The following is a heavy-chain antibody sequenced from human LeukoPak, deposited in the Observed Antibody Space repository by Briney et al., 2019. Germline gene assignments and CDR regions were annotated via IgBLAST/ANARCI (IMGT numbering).Heavy chain of an antibody. V-gene: IGHV3-7*01. D-gene: IGHD5-12*01. J-gene: IGHJ4*02. CDR2: INQGGSVQ. Sequence: GGSLRLSCAASGFTFRSYWMSWVRQAPGKGLERVANINQGGSVQYYMDSVKGRFTISRDDAKNSLYVQMNSLRDEDTAVYYCARVEYSGWNLEYWGQGTLVTVSS. CDR1: GFTFRSYW. CDR3: ARVEYSGWNLEY.